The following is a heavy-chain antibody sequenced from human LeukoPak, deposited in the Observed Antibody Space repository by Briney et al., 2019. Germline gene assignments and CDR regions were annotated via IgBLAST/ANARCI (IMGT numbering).Heavy chain of an antibody. CDR1: GGSISRGSYY. CDR2: IYTSGST. CDR3: ARETIFGVVIAGFRWFDP. J-gene: IGHJ5*02. Sequence: SETLSLTCTVSGGSISRGSYYWSWIRQPAGKGLEWIGHIYTSGSTNYNPSLKSRVTISVDTSKNQFSLNLTSVTAADTAVYYCARETIFGVVIAGFRWFDPWGQGTLVTISS. D-gene: IGHD3-3*01. V-gene: IGHV4-61*09.